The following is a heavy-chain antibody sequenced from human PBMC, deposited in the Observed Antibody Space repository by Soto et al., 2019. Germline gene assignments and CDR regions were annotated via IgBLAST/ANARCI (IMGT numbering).Heavy chain of an antibody. V-gene: IGHV1-18*04. D-gene: IGHD3-22*01. CDR2: ISAYNGNT. CDR3: AGGNSGYYVGRFDP. J-gene: IGHJ5*02. Sequence: ASVKVSCKASGYTSTSYGISWVRQAPGQGLEWMGWISAYNGNTNYAQKLQGRVTMTTDTSTSTAYMELRSLRSDDTAVYYCAGGNSGYYVGRFDPWGQGTLVTVSS. CDR1: GYTSTSYG.